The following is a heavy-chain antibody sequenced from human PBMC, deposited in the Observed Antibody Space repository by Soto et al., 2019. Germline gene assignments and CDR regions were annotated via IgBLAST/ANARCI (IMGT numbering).Heavy chain of an antibody. CDR3: ASLPATSDFDS. V-gene: IGHV4-4*02. CDR1: GGSISSSNW. CDR2: IYHSGST. Sequence: QVQLQESGPGLVKPSGTLSLTCAVSGGSISSSNWWSWVRQPPGKGLAWIGEIYHSGSTNYNPSLKRRVTLSVDKSKNQFSLKLSSVTAADTAVYYCASLPATSDFDSWGQGTLVTVSS. J-gene: IGHJ4*02. D-gene: IGHD2-2*01.